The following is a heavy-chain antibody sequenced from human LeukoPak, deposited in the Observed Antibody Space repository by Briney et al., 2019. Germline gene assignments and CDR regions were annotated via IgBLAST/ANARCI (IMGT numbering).Heavy chain of an antibody. CDR3: AKDPHNCSSTSCNWFDP. Sequence: GGSLRLSCAASGFTVSSNYMSWVRQAPGKGLEWVSVIYSGGSTYYADSVKGRFTISRDNSKNTLYLQMNSLRAEDTAVYYCAKDPHNCSSTSCNWFDPWGQGTLVTVSS. CDR1: GFTVSSNY. CDR2: IYSGGST. V-gene: IGHV3-66*01. D-gene: IGHD2-2*01. J-gene: IGHJ5*02.